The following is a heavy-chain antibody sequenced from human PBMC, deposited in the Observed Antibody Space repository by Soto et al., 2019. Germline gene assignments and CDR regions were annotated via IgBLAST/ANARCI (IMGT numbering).Heavy chain of an antibody. CDR2: LYDSGST. CDR1: GGSISSYY. Sequence: QVQLQESGPGLVKPSETLSLTCTVSGGSISSYYWSWIRQPPGKGLAWIGYLYDSGSTNYNPSLKSRVTISLDTSKNQFSLKLSFVTAAETAVYYCARGRRSSWYGRGPLFDYWGQGTLVTVSS. V-gene: IGHV4-59*01. CDR3: ARGRRSSWYGRGPLFDY. J-gene: IGHJ4*02. D-gene: IGHD6-13*01.